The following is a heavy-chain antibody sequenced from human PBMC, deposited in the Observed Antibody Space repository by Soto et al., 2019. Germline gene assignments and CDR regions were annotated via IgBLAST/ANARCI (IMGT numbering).Heavy chain of an antibody. CDR1: GFNICYAW. CDR2: MKSNADGGTT. CDR3: TTDHYYDSGNYYKPFGEI. Sequence: GGPMRHCCAAFGFNICYAWMSWVRQDTGKGLEWVGRMKSNADGGTTDYAAPVKGRFTMSRDDSKNTLYLQMDSLKTEDTAVYYCTTDHYYDSGNYYKPFGEIWGQGTMVTVSS. V-gene: IGHV3-15*01. J-gene: IGHJ3*02. D-gene: IGHD3-10*01.